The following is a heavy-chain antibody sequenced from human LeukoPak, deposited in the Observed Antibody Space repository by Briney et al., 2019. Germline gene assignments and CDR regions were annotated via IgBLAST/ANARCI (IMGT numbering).Heavy chain of an antibody. CDR2: INSDGSST. CDR3: ASLEYSSSQGRDY. J-gene: IGHJ4*02. Sequence: PGGSLRLSCAASGFTFSSYWMHWVRQAPGKGLVWVSRINSDGSSTRYAGSVKGRFTISRDNAKNTLYLQMNSLRAEDTAVYYCASLEYSSSQGRDYWGQGTLVTVSS. CDR1: GFTFSSYW. D-gene: IGHD6-6*01. V-gene: IGHV3-74*01.